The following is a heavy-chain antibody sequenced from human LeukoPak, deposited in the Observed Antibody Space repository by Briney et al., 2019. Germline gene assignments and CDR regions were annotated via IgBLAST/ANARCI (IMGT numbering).Heavy chain of an antibody. J-gene: IGHJ4*02. CDR3: AGAIAAPGTRPGDY. CDR1: GFTVSTNY. V-gene: IGHV3-21*01. D-gene: IGHD6-13*01. Sequence: GGSLRLSCAASGFTVSTNYMSWVRQAPGKGLEWVSFISSSNTYIYYADSVKGRFTISRDNGKNSLYLQMNSLRAEDTALYYCAGAIAAPGTRPGDYWGQGTLVSVSS. CDR2: ISSSNTYI.